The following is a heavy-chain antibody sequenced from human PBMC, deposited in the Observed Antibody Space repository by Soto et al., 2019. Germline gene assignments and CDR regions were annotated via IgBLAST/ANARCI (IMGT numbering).Heavy chain of an antibody. J-gene: IGHJ4*02. CDR3: PTDRTTVTAGFDY. CDR2: IKTKTDGETT. CDR1: GFTFSNAW. Sequence: EVQLVESGGDLVKPGGSLRVSCAASGFTFSNAWMSWVRQAPGKGLEWVGRIKTKTDGETTDYAAPVKGRFTISRDDSKNTQYLQMDRLTTEDTAVYYCPTDRTTVTAGFDYWGQGTLVTVSS. D-gene: IGHD4-4*01. V-gene: IGHV3-15*01.